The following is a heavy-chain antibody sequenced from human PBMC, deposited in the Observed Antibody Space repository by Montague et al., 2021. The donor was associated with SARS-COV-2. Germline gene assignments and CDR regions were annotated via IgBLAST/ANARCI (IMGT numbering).Heavy chain of an antibody. V-gene: IGHV3-30*04. CDR2: ISFDGSSK. D-gene: IGHD3-22*01. CDR1: GFTFSRHP. Sequence: LSLSLAASGFTFSRHPMPWVRQAPGNGLEWVAVISFDGSSKYYVDSMKGRLTISRDNSKNTLFLQMNSLRVEDTAVYYCARGRQWLVLGQVDYWGQGTLVTVSS. J-gene: IGHJ4*02. CDR3: ARGRQWLVLGQVDY.